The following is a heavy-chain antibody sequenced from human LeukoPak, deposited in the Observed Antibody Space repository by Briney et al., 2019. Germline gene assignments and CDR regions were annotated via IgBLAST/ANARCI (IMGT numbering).Heavy chain of an antibody. CDR3: ARDLYDSSGSYYYYGMDV. CDR1: GFTFRSYW. V-gene: IGHV3-74*01. Sequence: GGSLRLSCAASGFTFRSYWMHWVRQAPGKGLVWDSRINRDGSSTNHADSVKGRFTISRDNAKNTLYLQMNSLRAEDTAVYYCARDLYDSSGSYYYYGMDVWGQGTTVTVSS. D-gene: IGHD3-22*01. CDR2: INRDGSST. J-gene: IGHJ6*02.